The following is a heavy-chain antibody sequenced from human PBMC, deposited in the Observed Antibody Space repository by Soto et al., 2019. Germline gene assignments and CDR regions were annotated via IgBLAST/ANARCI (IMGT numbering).Heavy chain of an antibody. Sequence: SVKVGEKSNGGTFSSYAISWVRQAPGQGLEWMGGIIPIFGTANYAQKFQGRVTITAEKSTSTGYMELSRLRSEDTAVYYCARDQGVWGQGTLVTVYS. D-gene: IGHD3-16*01. J-gene: IGHJ1*01. CDR2: IIPIFGTA. CDR3: ARDQGV. CDR1: GGTFSSYA. V-gene: IGHV1-69*06.